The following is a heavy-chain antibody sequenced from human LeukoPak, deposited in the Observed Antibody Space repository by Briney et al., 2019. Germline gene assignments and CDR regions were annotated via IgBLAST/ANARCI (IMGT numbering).Heavy chain of an antibody. Sequence: ASVKISCKASGYTFTSYDINWVRQATGQGLEWMGWMNPNSGNTGYAQKFQGRVTMTRNTSISTAYMELSSLRSEDTAVYYCARFNYGSGSYLLPWGQGTLVTVSS. V-gene: IGHV1-8*01. CDR3: ARFNYGSGSYLLP. J-gene: IGHJ5*02. D-gene: IGHD3-10*01. CDR2: MNPNSGNT. CDR1: GYTFTSYD.